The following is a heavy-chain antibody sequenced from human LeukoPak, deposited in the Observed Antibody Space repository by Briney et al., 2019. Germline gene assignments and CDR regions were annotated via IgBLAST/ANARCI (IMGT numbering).Heavy chain of an antibody. Sequence: GGSLRLSCAASGFTFRDFWMHWVRQAPGKGLVWVSRINSDGSNITYADSVKGRFTISRDNSKNTLYMQMNSLRAEDTAVYFCAKGKYVGGWYVDYWGQGTLVTVSS. V-gene: IGHV3-74*01. CDR1: GFTFRDFW. J-gene: IGHJ4*02. CDR2: INSDGSNI. CDR3: AKGKYVGGWYVDY. D-gene: IGHD6-19*01.